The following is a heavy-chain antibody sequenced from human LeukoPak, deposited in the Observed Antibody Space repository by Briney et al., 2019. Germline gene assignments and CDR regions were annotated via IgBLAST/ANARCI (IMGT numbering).Heavy chain of an antibody. J-gene: IGHJ4*02. V-gene: IGHV3-30*03. CDR1: GFTFSSYG. Sequence: GGSLRLSCAASGFTFSSYGMHWVHQAPGKGLEWVAVISYDGSNKYYADSVKGRFTISRDNSKNTLYLQMNSLRAEDTAVYYCGGTFDSSGSSFDYWGQGTLVTVSS. D-gene: IGHD3-22*01. CDR2: ISYDGSNK. CDR3: GGTFDSSGSSFDY.